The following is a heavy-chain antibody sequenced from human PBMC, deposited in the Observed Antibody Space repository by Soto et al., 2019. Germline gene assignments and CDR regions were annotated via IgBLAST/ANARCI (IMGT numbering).Heavy chain of an antibody. J-gene: IGHJ6*02. V-gene: IGHV4-34*01. CDR2: INHSGST. CDR1: GGSFSGYY. D-gene: IGHD4-17*01. Sequence: QVQLQQWGAGLLKPSETLSLTCAVYGGSFSGYYWSWIRQPPGKGLEWIGEINHSGSTNYNPSLKSRVTISVDTSKNQFSLKLSSVTAADTAVYYCARDLRSYYGMDVWGQGTTVTVSS. CDR3: ARDLRSYYGMDV.